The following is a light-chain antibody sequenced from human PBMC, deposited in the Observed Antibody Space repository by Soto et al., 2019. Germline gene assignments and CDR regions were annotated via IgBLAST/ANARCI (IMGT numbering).Light chain of an antibody. CDR1: ASDVGGYNY. CDR2: EVN. CDR3: SSYAGSGV. V-gene: IGLV2-8*01. Sequence: QSALAQPPSASGSPGQSVAISCTGTASDVGGYNYVSWYQQHPGKPPKLIIYEVNKRPSGVPDRFSGSKSANPASLTVSGHQAEDEADYYCSSYAGSGVFGGGTKLTVL. J-gene: IGLJ2*01.